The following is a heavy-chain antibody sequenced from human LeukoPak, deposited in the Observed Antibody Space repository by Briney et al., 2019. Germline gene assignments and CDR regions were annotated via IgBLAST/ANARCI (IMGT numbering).Heavy chain of an antibody. CDR1: GGTFSSYA. CDR3: ARCYYDSSGYSDYYYYYMDV. Sequence: SVKVSCKASGGTFSSYAISWVRQAPGQGLERMGGIIPIFGTANYAQKFQGRVTITADESTSTAYMELSSLRSEDTAVYYCARCYYDSSGYSDYYYYYMDVWGKGTTVTISS. J-gene: IGHJ6*03. V-gene: IGHV1-69*13. D-gene: IGHD3-22*01. CDR2: IIPIFGTA.